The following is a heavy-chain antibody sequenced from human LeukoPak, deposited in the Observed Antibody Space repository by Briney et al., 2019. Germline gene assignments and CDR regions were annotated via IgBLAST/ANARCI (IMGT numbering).Heavy chain of an antibody. CDR3: ASSGSYSYGFDY. D-gene: IGHD1-26*01. J-gene: IGHJ4*02. Sequence: GGSLRLSCAASGFIFSSYGMHWVRQAPDKGLEWVAFIRYDGSRKYYADSVKGRFTISRDNSKNTLYLQMNSLRAEDTAVYYCASSGSYSYGFDYWGQGTLVTVSS. CDR2: IRYDGSRK. CDR1: GFIFSSYG. V-gene: IGHV3-30*02.